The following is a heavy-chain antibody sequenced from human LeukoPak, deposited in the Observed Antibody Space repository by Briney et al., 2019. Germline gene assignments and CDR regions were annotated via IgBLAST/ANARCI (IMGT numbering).Heavy chain of an antibody. CDR2: IKQDGSEK. J-gene: IGHJ6*02. D-gene: IGHD6-6*01. Sequence: PGGSLRLSCAASGFTFSSYWMSWVRQAPGKGLEWVANIKQDGSEKYYVDSVKGRFTISRDNAKNSLYLQMNSLRAGDTAVYYCARAPPYSSASWGYYGMDVWGQGTTVTVSS. CDR3: ARAPPYSSASWGYYGMDV. CDR1: GFTFSSYW. V-gene: IGHV3-7*01.